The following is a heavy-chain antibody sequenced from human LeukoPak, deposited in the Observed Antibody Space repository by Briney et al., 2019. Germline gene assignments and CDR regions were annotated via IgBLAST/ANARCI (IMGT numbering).Heavy chain of an antibody. V-gene: IGHV3-43*02. Sequence: GGSLRVSCAASGLNLDAYAMHWVRQAPGKGLEWVSLISGDGTITYYADSVKGRFTISRDNSKNSLFLEMNSLRSEDTALYYCAKDTPLFYHYYGIDVWGQGTTVTVSS. J-gene: IGHJ6*02. CDR3: AKDTPLFYHYYGIDV. CDR1: GLNLDAYA. CDR2: ISGDGTIT.